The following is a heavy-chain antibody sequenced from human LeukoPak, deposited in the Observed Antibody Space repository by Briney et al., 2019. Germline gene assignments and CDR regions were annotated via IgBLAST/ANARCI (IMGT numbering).Heavy chain of an antibody. J-gene: IGHJ4*02. V-gene: IGHV3-7*01. Sequence: QTGGSLRLSCAASGFTFSSYWMSWVRQAPGKGLEWVANIKQDGSEKYYVDSVKGRFTISRDNAKNSLYLQMNSLRAEDTAVYYCAREGGYYDSSGIFDYWGQGTLVTVSS. D-gene: IGHD3-22*01. CDR2: IKQDGSEK. CDR1: GFTFSSYW. CDR3: AREGGYYDSSGIFDY.